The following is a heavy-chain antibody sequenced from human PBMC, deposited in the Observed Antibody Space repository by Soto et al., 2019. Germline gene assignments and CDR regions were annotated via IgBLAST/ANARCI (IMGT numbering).Heavy chain of an antibody. D-gene: IGHD6-19*01. CDR3: AREASAVISLDY. CDR2: FNPNSGDT. CDR1: GYIFTAYS. Sequence: ASVKVSCKAPGYIFTAYSMHWVRQAPGQGLEWVGWFNPNSGDTIYAQKFQGRVTLTGDTSISTAYMELYSLTSDDTAVYYCAREASAVISLDYWGQGTLVTVSS. J-gene: IGHJ4*02. V-gene: IGHV1-2*02.